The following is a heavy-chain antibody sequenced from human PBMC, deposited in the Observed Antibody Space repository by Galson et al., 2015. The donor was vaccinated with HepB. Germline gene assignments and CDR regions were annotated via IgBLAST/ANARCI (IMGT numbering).Heavy chain of an antibody. Sequence: SLRLSCAASGFTFSSYAMSWVRQAPGKGLEWVSAISGSGGSTYYADSVKGRFTISRDNSKNTLYLQMNSLRAEDTAVYYCAKDGGDCSDGECYYFDYWGQGALVTVSS. J-gene: IGHJ4*02. CDR1: GFTFSSYA. D-gene: IGHD2-21*01. CDR3: AKDGGDCSDGECYYFDY. V-gene: IGHV3-23*01. CDR2: ISGSGGST.